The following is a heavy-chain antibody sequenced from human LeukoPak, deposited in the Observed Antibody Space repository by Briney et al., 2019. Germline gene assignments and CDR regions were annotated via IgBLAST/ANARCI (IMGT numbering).Heavy chain of an antibody. J-gene: IGHJ5*02. CDR2: TYHSGST. Sequence: SETLSLTCSVSGYSISSGYYWGWIRQPPGKGLEWIGSTYHSGSTYYNPSLKSRVTISVDTSKNQFSLKLSSVTAADTAVYYCARGRRYCSGGSCYGGWFDPWGQGTLVTVSS. D-gene: IGHD2-15*01. CDR3: ARGRRYCSGGSCYGGWFDP. V-gene: IGHV4-38-2*02. CDR1: GYSISSGYY.